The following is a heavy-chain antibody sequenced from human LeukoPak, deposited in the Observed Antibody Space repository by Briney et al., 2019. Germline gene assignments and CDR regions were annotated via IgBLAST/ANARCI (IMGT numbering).Heavy chain of an antibody. D-gene: IGHD6-13*01. CDR3: ARASSNSWSYGMDV. CDR2: IYPSGST. J-gene: IGHJ6*02. CDR1: DGSISSYY. Sequence: SESLSLTCAVSDGSISSYYWSWIRQPAGKGPEWIGRIYPSGSTNYNPSLKSRVTMSVDTSKNQFSLKLSSVTAADTAVYYCARASSNSWSYGMDVWGQGTTVTVSS. V-gene: IGHV4-4*07.